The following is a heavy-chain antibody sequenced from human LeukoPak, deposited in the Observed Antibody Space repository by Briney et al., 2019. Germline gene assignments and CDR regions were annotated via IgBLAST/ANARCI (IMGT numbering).Heavy chain of an antibody. CDR2: ISYDGSNK. CDR3: ARARALSGWYTRKVDWFDP. Sequence: GGSLRLSCAASGFTFSSYAMHWVRQAPGKGLEWVAVISYDGSNKYYADSVKGRFTISRDNSKNTLYLQMNSLRAEDTAVYYCARARALSGWYTRKVDWFDPWGQGTLVTVSS. D-gene: IGHD6-19*01. V-gene: IGHV3-30*04. J-gene: IGHJ5*02. CDR1: GFTFSSYA.